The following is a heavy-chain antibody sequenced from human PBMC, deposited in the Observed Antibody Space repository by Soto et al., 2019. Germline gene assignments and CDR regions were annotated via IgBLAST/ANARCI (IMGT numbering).Heavy chain of an antibody. D-gene: IGHD3-3*01. V-gene: IGHV1-69*04. CDR2: IIPILGIA. CDR1: GGTFSSYT. J-gene: IGHJ6*02. Sequence: ASVKVSCKASGGTFSSYTISWVRQAPGQGLEWMGRIIPILGIANYAQKFQGRVTITADESTSTAYMELSSLRSEDTAVYYCARDYNFWSPDNYYYYGMDVWGQGTTVTVSS. CDR3: ARDYNFWSPDNYYYYGMDV.